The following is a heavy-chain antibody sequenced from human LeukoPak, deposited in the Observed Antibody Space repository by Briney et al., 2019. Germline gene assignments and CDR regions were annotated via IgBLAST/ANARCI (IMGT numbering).Heavy chain of an antibody. J-gene: IGHJ1*01. CDR1: GFTFSSYA. D-gene: IGHD6-13*01. Sequence: GGSLRLSCAASGFTFSSYAMHWVRQAPGKGLEWVAVISYDGSNKYYADSVKGRFTISRDNSKNTLYLQMNSLRVEDTAVYYCAKSFGPVIAAAGTGADWGQGTLVTVSS. V-gene: IGHV3-30*04. CDR3: AKSFGPVIAAAGTGAD. CDR2: ISYDGSNK.